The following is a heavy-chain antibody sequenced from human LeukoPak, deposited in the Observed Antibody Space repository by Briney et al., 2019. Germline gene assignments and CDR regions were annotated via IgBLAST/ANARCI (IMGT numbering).Heavy chain of an antibody. V-gene: IGHV1-69*05. D-gene: IGHD3-22*01. CDR3: ASSDRREWMYYYDSCGYFTPLFDY. CDR1: GGTFSSYA. J-gene: IGHJ4*02. CDR2: IIPIFGTA. Sequence: SVKVSCKASGGTFSSYAISWVRQAPGQGLEWMGGIIPIFGTANYAQKFQGRVTITTDESTSTAYMELSSLRSEDTAVYYCASSDRREWMYYYDSCGYFTPLFDYWGQGTLVTVSS.